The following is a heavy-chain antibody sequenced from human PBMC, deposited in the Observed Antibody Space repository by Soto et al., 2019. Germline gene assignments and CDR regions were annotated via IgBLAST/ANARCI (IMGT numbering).Heavy chain of an antibody. Sequence: GGSLRLSCAASGFTFSSYWMSWVRQAPGKGLEWVANIKQDGSEKYYVDSVKGRFTISRDNAKNSLYLQMNSLRAEDTAVYYCARENGYSSGWLVIRRPYFDYWGQGTLVTVSS. CDR2: IKQDGSEK. J-gene: IGHJ4*02. CDR1: GFTFSSYW. CDR3: ARENGYSSGWLVIRRPYFDY. D-gene: IGHD6-19*01. V-gene: IGHV3-7*05.